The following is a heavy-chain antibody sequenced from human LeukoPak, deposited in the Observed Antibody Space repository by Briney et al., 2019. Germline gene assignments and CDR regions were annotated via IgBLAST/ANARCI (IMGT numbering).Heavy chain of an antibody. CDR2: ISNDERNK. Sequence: PGGSLRLSCAASGFTFTNFAMHWVRQAPGKGLEGMAVISNDERNKYYAGSVRGRCTISRDNSKNTMSLQMDSLRGEDTAVYYCARDPRTSSTSRNYFESWGQGTLVTVSS. CDR3: ARDPRTSSTSRNYFES. D-gene: IGHD6-13*01. J-gene: IGHJ4*02. V-gene: IGHV3-30*04. CDR1: GFTFTNFA.